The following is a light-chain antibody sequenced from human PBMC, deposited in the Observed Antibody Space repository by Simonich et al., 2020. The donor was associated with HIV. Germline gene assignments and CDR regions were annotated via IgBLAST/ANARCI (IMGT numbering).Light chain of an antibody. J-gene: IGKJ2*01. CDR3: QQYNSYSYT. Sequence: DIQMTQSPSTLSASVGDRVTITCRARQNIRSWLAWYQQKPGKAPKLLIYQASSLESGVPSRFSGSGSGTEFTLTIRSLQPDDFATYYCQQYNSYSYTFGQGTKVEIK. CDR1: QNIRSW. CDR2: QAS. V-gene: IGKV1-5*03.